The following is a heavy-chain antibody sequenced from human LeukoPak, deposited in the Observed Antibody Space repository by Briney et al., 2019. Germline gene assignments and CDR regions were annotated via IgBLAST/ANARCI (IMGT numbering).Heavy chain of an antibody. CDR2: IYYSGST. V-gene: IGHV4-59*01. CDR3: ARSIRLVYFDY. J-gene: IGHJ4*02. Sequence: KPSETLSLTCTVSGGSISSYYWSWIRQPPGKGLEWIGYIYYSGSTNYNPSLKSRVTISVDTSKNQFSLKLSSVTAADTAVYYCARSIRLVYFDYWGQGTLVTVSS. CDR1: GGSISSYY. D-gene: IGHD6-19*01.